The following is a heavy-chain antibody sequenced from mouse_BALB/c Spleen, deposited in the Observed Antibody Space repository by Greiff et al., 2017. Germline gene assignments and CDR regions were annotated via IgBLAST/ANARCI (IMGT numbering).Heavy chain of an antibody. CDR3: ARKGYGSSWGWFAY. J-gene: IGHJ3*01. D-gene: IGHD1-1*01. CDR2: IWSGGST. V-gene: IGHV2-2*02. Sequence: VKLMESGPGLVQPSQSLSITCTVSGFSLTSYGVHWVRQSPGKGLEWLGVIWSGGSTDYNAAFISRLSISKDNSKSQVFFKMNSLQANDTAIYYCARKGYGSSWGWFAYWGQGTLVTVSA. CDR1: GFSLTSYG.